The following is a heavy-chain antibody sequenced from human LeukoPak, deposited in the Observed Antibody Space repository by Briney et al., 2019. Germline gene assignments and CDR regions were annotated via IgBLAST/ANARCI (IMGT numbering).Heavy chain of an antibody. J-gene: IGHJ6*04. CDR2: IKQDGGEK. Sequence: GGPLRLSCAASGFTFSSYWMSWVRQAPGKGLEWVANIKQDGGEKYYVGSVKGRLTVSRDNAKNSLYLQMNSLRAEDTAVYYCAREWNYYGSGIMDVWGKGTTVTVSS. D-gene: IGHD3-10*01. CDR1: GFTFSSYW. CDR3: AREWNYYGSGIMDV. V-gene: IGHV3-7*01.